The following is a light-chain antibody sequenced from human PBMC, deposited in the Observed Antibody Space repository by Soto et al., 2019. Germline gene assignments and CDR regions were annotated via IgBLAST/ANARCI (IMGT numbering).Light chain of an antibody. CDR1: SSDIGDYNY. V-gene: IGLV2-14*03. Sequence: QSVLTQPASVSGSPGQSITISCTGTSSDIGDYNYVSWYQHHPGKAPKLMIYDVINRPSGVSYRFSGSKSGNTASLTISAIQVEDEADYYCSSYSSDSTVVFGGGTKLTVL. J-gene: IGLJ2*01. CDR3: SSYSSDSTVV. CDR2: DVI.